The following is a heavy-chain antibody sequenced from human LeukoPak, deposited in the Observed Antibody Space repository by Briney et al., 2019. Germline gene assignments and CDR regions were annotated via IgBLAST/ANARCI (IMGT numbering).Heavy chain of an antibody. CDR3: ARVIGGGSSWYFDY. CDR2: IYYSGST. CDR1: GGSISSGGYY. J-gene: IGHJ4*02. Sequence: PSETLSLTCTVSGGSISSGGYYWSWIRQHPGKGLEWIGYIYYSGSTYYNPSLKCRVTISVDTSKNQFSLKLSSVTAADTAVYYCARVIGGGSSWYFDYWGQGTLVTVSS. V-gene: IGHV4-31*03. D-gene: IGHD6-13*01.